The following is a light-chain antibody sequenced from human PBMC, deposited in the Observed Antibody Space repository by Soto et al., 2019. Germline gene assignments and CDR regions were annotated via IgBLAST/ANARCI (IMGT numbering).Light chain of an antibody. Sequence: LTQPPSLSESPGKTVTISCTRSSGSIAGNYVQWFQQRPGRAPTTVIYEDTQRPSGVPDRFSGSLDRSSNSASLTISGLKTEDAADYYCQSYNRGVRWVFGGGTKVTVL. V-gene: IGLV6-57*04. J-gene: IGLJ3*02. CDR3: QSYNRGVRWV. CDR2: EDT. CDR1: SGSIAGNY.